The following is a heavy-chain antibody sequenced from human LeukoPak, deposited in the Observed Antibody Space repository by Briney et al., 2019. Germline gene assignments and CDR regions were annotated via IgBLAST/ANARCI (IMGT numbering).Heavy chain of an antibody. D-gene: IGHD2-15*01. CDR3: ARDRGYCSGGSCFDAFDI. V-gene: IGHV1-2*02. J-gene: IGHJ3*02. Sequence: ASVRVSCKASGYTFTGYYMHWVRQAPGQGLERMGWINPNSGGTNYAQKFQGRVTMTRDTSISTAYMELSRLRSDDTVVYYCARDRGYCSGGSCFDAFDIWGQGTMVTVSS. CDR1: GYTFTGYY. CDR2: INPNSGGT.